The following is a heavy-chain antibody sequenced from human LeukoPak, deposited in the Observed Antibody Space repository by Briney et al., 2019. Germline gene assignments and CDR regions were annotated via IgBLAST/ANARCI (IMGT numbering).Heavy chain of an antibody. CDR1: GGSISSYY. Sequence: SETLSLTCTVSGGSISSYYWSWIRQPPGKGLEWIGYIYYSGSTNYNPSLKSRVTISVDTSKNQFSLKLSSVTAADTAVYYCARGEGGAAAEGYWGQGTLVTVSS. CDR3: ARGEGGAAAEGY. V-gene: IGHV4-59*01. J-gene: IGHJ4*02. CDR2: IYYSGST. D-gene: IGHD6-13*01.